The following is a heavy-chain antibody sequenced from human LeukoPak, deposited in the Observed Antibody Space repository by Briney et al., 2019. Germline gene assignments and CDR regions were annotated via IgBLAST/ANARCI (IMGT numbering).Heavy chain of an antibody. CDR2: ISWNSGSI. CDR1: GFTFDDYA. CDR3: AKDISDGSGSYYTTPDY. Sequence: PGGSLRLSCAASGFTFDDYAMHWVRQAPGKGLEWVSGISWNSGSIGYADSVKGRFTISRDNAKNSLYLQMNSLRAEDTALYYCAKDISDGSGSYYTTPDYWGQGTLVTVSS. D-gene: IGHD3-10*01. J-gene: IGHJ4*02. V-gene: IGHV3-9*01.